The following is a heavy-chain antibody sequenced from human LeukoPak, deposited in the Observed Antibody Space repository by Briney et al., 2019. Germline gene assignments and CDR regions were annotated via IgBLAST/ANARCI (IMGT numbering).Heavy chain of an antibody. CDR2: INWNGGST. CDR1: GFTFDDYG. CDR3: ARERYYYDSSGYYYFDY. J-gene: IGHJ4*02. D-gene: IGHD3-22*01. V-gene: IGHV3-20*04. Sequence: GGSLRLSCAASGFTFDDYGMSWVRQTPGKALEWVSGINWNGGSTGYADSVKGRFTISRDNAKNSLYLQMNSLRAEDTALYYCARERYYYDSSGYYYFDYWGQGTLVTVSS.